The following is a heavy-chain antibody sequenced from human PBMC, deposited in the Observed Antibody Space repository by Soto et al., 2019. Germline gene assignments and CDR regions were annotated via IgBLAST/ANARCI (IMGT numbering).Heavy chain of an antibody. CDR1: GYTFTGHY. V-gene: IGHV1-2*02. D-gene: IGHD4-17*01. CDR3: ARDYGDAFDI. Sequence: ASVKVSCKASGYTFTGHYMHWVRQAPGQGLEWMGWINPNSGGTNYAQEFRGRVTLTRDTSISTAYMELSRLRSDDTALYYCARDYGDAFDIWGQGTMVTVSS. J-gene: IGHJ3*02. CDR2: INPNSGGT.